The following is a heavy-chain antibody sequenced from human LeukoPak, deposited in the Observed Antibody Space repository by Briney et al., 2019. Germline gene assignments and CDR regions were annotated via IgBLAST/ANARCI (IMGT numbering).Heavy chain of an antibody. J-gene: IGHJ5*02. CDR2: INPHSGAT. V-gene: IGHV1-2*02. Sequence: ASVKVSSKASGYGFSDVYFNWVRQAPGQGLEWMGWINPHSGATNFAQRFQGRVRMDASFGTAYIELRRLTSDDTAVYYCATSSSVTHTRDPWGQGTLVTVSS. CDR3: ATSSSVTHTRDP. D-gene: IGHD5/OR15-5a*01. CDR1: GYGFSDVY.